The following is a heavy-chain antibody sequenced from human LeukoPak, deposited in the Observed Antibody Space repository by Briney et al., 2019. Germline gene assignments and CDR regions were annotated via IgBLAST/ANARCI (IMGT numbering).Heavy chain of an antibody. D-gene: IGHD6-25*01. CDR1: GFIFNNYA. V-gene: IGHV3-23*01. CDR2: ISGSGRNT. J-gene: IGHJ3*01. Sequence: GGALRLSCAASGFIFNNYALSWVRQTPGKGLEWVSAISGSGRNTYYADSVKGRFTISRDNSRSTVDLQMNSLRVEDTGIYYCARDEIPSGTWGQGTMVIVSS. CDR3: ARDEIPSGT.